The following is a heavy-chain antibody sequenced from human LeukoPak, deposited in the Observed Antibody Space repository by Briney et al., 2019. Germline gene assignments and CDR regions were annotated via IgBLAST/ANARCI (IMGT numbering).Heavy chain of an antibody. Sequence: GGSLRLSCAASGFTFSDYYMSWIRQAPGKGLEWVSYISSSSSYTNYADSVKGRFTISRDNAKTSLYLQMNSLRAEDTAVYYCARVSWIQLMLDAFDIWGQGTMVTVSS. V-gene: IGHV3-11*05. CDR3: ARVSWIQLMLDAFDI. CDR2: ISSSSSYT. CDR1: GFTFSDYY. D-gene: IGHD5-18*01. J-gene: IGHJ3*02.